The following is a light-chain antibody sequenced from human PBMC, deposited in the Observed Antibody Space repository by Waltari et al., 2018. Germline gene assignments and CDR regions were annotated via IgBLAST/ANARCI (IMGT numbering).Light chain of an antibody. V-gene: IGLV3-19*01. CDR3: NSRDSSSSHQL. CDR2: GKN. CDR1: GLRSFY. Sequence: SSELTQDPAVSVALGQTVRITCQGDGLRSFYESWYQQKPGQAPILVIYGKNNRPSGIPDRFSGSTSGNTASLTITGAQAEDEADYYCNSRDSSSSHQLFGGGTKLTVL. J-gene: IGLJ2*01.